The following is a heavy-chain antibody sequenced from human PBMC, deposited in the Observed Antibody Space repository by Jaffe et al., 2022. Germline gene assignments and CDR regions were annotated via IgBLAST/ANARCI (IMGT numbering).Heavy chain of an antibody. D-gene: IGHD3-3*01. V-gene: IGHV4-34*01. J-gene: IGHJ6*03. CDR3: AGPIFGVVIRLPYYYMDV. CDR1: GGSFSGYY. CDR2: INHSGST. Sequence: QVQLQQWGAGLLKPSETLSLTCAVYGGSFSGYYWSWIRQPPGKGLEWIGEINHSGSTNYNPSLKSRVTISVDTSKNQFSLKLSSVTAADTAVYYCAGPIFGVVIRLPYYYMDVWGKGTTVTVSS.